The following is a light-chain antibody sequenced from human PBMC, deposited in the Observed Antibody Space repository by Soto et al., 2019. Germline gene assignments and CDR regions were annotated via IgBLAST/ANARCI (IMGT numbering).Light chain of an antibody. CDR1: QSVSSN. CDR3: QQYEDWPPIT. J-gene: IGKJ5*01. CDR2: GAS. Sequence: EIVLTQSPATLSSSPGERATLSCRASQSVSSNLAWYQQKPGQAPGLLIYGASTRATGVPARFSGSGSATEFTLTISSLQSEDSAVYYCQQYEDWPPITFGQGTRLEIK. V-gene: IGKV3-15*01.